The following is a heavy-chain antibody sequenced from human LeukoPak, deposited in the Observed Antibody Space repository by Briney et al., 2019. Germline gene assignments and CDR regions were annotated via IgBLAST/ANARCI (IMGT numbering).Heavy chain of an antibody. CDR2: IYYSGST. Sequence: SETLSLTCTVSGGSISSSSYYWGWIRQPPGKGLEWIGSIYYSGSTYYNPSLKSRVTISVDTSKNQFSLKLSSVTAADTAVYYCARLPIAARDYWGQGTLVTVSS. CDR1: GGSISSSSYY. J-gene: IGHJ4*02. D-gene: IGHD6-6*01. CDR3: ARLPIAARDY. V-gene: IGHV4-39*01.